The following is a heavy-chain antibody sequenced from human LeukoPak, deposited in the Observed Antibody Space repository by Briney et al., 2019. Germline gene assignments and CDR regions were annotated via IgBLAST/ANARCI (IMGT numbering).Heavy chain of an antibody. Sequence: SETLSLTCTVSGGSISSGDYYWSWIRQPPGKGLEWIGYIYYSGSTNYNPSLKSRVTISVDTSKNQFSLKLSSVTAADTAVYYCATEYSDGYWYFDLGGRGTLVTVSS. J-gene: IGHJ2*01. CDR3: ATEYSDGYWYFDL. CDR1: GGSISSGDYY. D-gene: IGHD4-11*01. V-gene: IGHV4-61*08. CDR2: IYYSGST.